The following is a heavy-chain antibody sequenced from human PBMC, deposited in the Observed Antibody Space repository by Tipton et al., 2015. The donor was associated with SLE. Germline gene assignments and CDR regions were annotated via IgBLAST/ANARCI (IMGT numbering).Heavy chain of an antibody. Sequence: RSLRLSCEASGFNFRTSAMTWVRQAPGKGLEWVAVIWYDGSREYYADSVKGRFTISRDNSKNTLYLQMNSLRAEDTAVYYCAKDIDSSGYEVADYWGQGTLVTVSS. CDR2: IWYDGSRE. V-gene: IGHV3-33*06. J-gene: IGHJ4*02. D-gene: IGHD3-22*01. CDR1: GFNFRTSA. CDR3: AKDIDSSGYEVADY.